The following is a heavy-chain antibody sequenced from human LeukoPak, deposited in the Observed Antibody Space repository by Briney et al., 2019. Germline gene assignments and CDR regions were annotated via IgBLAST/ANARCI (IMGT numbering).Heavy chain of an antibody. Sequence: PGGSLRLSCAASGFTFSSYAMSWVRQAPGKGLEWVSAISGSGGSTYYADSVKGRFTISRDNSKNTLYLQMDSLRAEDTAVYYCAKDQSLGRIGECRWGFDYWGQGTLVTVSS. CDR3: AKDQSLGRIGECRWGFDY. V-gene: IGHV3-23*01. CDR1: GFTFSSYA. J-gene: IGHJ4*02. CDR2: ISGSGGST. D-gene: IGHD2-21*01.